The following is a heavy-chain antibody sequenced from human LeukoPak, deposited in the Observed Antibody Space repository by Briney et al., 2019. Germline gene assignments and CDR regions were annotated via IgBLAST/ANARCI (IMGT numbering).Heavy chain of an antibody. J-gene: IGHJ4*02. D-gene: IGHD6-19*01. CDR1: GGSISSSSYY. V-gene: IGHV4-39*01. Sequence: PSETLSLTCTVSGGSISSSSYYWGWIRQPPGKGLEWIGSIYYSGSTYYNPSLKSRVTISVDTSKNQFSLKLSSVTAADTAVYYCARHGEWLVRGRRVYWGQGTLVTVSS. CDR2: IYYSGST. CDR3: ARHGEWLVRGRRVY.